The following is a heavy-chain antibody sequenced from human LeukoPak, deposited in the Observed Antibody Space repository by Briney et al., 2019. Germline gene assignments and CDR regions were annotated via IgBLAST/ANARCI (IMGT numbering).Heavy chain of an antibody. CDR2: IYYSGST. V-gene: IGHV4-39*02. D-gene: IGHD3-10*01. Sequence: SSETLSLTCAVSGGSISSNSYYWGWIRQPPGKGLEWIGSIYYSGSTYYNPSLKSRVTISVESSKNQFSLKLSSVTAADTAVYYCAKDRYYSRTYYYSNWFDPWGQGTLVTVSS. CDR1: GGSISSNSYY. J-gene: IGHJ5*02. CDR3: AKDRYYSRTYYYSNWFDP.